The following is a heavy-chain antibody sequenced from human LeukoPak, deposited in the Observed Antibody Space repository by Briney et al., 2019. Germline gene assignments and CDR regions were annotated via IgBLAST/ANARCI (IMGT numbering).Heavy chain of an antibody. Sequence: PSETLSLTCTVSGGSISSSSYYWGWICQPPGKGLEWIGSIYYSGSTYYNPSLKSRVTISVDTYKNQFSLKLSSVTAADTAVYYCAAQDYGDYLNWFDPWGQGTLVTVSS. V-gene: IGHV4-39*01. CDR3: AAQDYGDYLNWFDP. D-gene: IGHD4-17*01. CDR1: GGSISSSSYY. CDR2: IYYSGST. J-gene: IGHJ5*02.